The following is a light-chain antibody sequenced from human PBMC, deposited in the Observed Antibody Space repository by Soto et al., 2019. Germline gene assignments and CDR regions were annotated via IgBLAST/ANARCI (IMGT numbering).Light chain of an antibody. CDR2: AAS. CDR1: QGISSY. Sequence: DIQLTQSPSFLSASVGDRVTITCRASQGISSYLAWYQQKPGKAPKLLIYAASTLQSGVPSRFSGSGSGTEFTLTISSLQPEDFATYYCQQLNSYPLFGPGPKWISN. J-gene: IGKJ3*01. CDR3: QQLNSYPL. V-gene: IGKV1-9*01.